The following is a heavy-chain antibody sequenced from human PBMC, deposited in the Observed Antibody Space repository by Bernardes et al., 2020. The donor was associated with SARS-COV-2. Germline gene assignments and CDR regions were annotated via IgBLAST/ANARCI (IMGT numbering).Heavy chain of an antibody. Sequence: GGSLRLSCVASGFTFTKCDMSWVRQAPGKELEWISGISGSGSTTYYADSVKGRFTISRDNSRNTLFLQMDGLRAEDTAVYYCAKDDIRPLFGAPVYDSWGQGTLVTVSS. CDR2: ISGSGSTT. V-gene: IGHV3-23*01. D-gene: IGHD3-3*01. J-gene: IGHJ4*02. CDR1: GFTFTKCD. CDR3: AKDDIRPLFGAPVYDS.